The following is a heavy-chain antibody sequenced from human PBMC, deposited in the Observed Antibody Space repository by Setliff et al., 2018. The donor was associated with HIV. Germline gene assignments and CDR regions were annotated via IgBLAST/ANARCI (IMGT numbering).Heavy chain of an antibody. Sequence: SETLSLTCAVYGGSFSGFYWTWIRQPPGKGLEWIGEIHHSGSAKSNPSLKSRVTTLVDTSKNQFSLKLTSVTAADTAIYYCARGLGYKGWFDPWGQGTLVTVSS. V-gene: IGHV4-34*01. CDR1: GGSFSGFY. D-gene: IGHD1-20*01. J-gene: IGHJ5*02. CDR3: ARGLGYKGWFDP. CDR2: IHHSGSA.